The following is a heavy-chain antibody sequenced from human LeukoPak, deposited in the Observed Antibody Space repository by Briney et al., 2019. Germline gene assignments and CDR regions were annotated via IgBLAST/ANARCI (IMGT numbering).Heavy chain of an antibody. J-gene: IGHJ4*02. V-gene: IGHV1-46*01. Sequence: ASVKVSCKASGYTFTSYYLSWVRQAPGQGLEWMGIINPSGGSTSYAQKFQGRVTMTTDSSTSTAYMELRSLRSDDTAVYYCAKMGASSGYSPIDYWGQGTLVTVSA. CDR3: AKMGASSGYSPIDY. D-gene: IGHD3-22*01. CDR2: INPSGGST. CDR1: GYTFTSYY.